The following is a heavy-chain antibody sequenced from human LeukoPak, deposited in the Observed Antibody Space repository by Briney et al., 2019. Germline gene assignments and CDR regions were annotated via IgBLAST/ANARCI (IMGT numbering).Heavy chain of an antibody. J-gene: IGHJ4*02. CDR1: GYTFTSYD. Sequence: ASVKVSCKASGYTFTSYDINWVRQATGQGLEWMGWMNPNSGNTGYAQKFQGGVTMTRNTSISTAYMELSSLRSEDTAVYHCARHIWGSYAGVDYWGQGTLVTVSS. CDR2: MNPNSGNT. V-gene: IGHV1-8*01. D-gene: IGHD3-16*01. CDR3: ARHIWGSYAGVDY.